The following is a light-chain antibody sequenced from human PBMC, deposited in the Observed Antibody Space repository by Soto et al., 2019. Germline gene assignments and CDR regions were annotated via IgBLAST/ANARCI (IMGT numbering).Light chain of an antibody. Sequence: DIVLTQSPDSLAVSLGARATINCKSSQSVLYSSNNKNYLAWYQQKPGQPPNLLISWASARESGVPDRFSGSGSGTEFTLTISSLQAEDVAVYYCQQYYGSPFTFGQGTKLEI. CDR1: QSVLYSSNNKNY. CDR3: QQYYGSPFT. J-gene: IGKJ2*01. CDR2: WAS. V-gene: IGKV4-1*01.